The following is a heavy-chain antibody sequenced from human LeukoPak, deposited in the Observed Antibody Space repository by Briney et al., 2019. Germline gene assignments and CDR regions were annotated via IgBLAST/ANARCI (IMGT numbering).Heavy chain of an antibody. V-gene: IGHV4-59*13. CDR2: IYYIGST. CDR3: ARGTVTMDY. Sequence: PSETLSLTCAVYGGSFSGYYWSWIRQPPGKGLEWIGYIYYIGSTKYNPALKSRVTISIDSSKNQFSLNLSSVTAADTAVYYCARGTVTMDYWGRGTLVTVSS. D-gene: IGHD4-17*01. CDR1: GGSFSGYY. J-gene: IGHJ4*02.